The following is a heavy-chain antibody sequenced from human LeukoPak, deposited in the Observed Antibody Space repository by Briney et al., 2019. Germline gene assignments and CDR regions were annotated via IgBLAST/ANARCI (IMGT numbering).Heavy chain of an antibody. Sequence: GGSLRLSCAASGFTFSSYWMSWVRQAPGKGLEWVANIKQDGSEKYYVDSVKGRFTISRDNAKNSLYLQMNSLRAEDTALYYCAKSYWYSSGWYSEGAFDIWGQGTMVTVSS. CDR2: IKQDGSEK. J-gene: IGHJ3*02. V-gene: IGHV3-7*03. D-gene: IGHD6-19*01. CDR1: GFTFSSYW. CDR3: AKSYWYSSGWYSEGAFDI.